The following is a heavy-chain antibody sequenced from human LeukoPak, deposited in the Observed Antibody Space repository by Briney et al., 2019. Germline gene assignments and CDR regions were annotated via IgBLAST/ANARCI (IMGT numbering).Heavy chain of an antibody. D-gene: IGHD5-24*01. Sequence: SETLSLPCTVSGGSISTYYWSWLRQPPGKGLEGIGYIYYNGNTNYNPSLKSRVTISVDTSKNQFSLKLNAVTAADTAVYYCAREIGDGDTNWFDPWGQGTLVTVSS. J-gene: IGHJ5*02. CDR1: GGSISTYY. CDR3: AREIGDGDTNWFDP. CDR2: IYYNGNT. V-gene: IGHV4-59*01.